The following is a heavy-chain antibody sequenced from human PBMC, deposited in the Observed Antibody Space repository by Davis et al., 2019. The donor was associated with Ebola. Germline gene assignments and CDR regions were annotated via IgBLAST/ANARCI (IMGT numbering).Heavy chain of an antibody. Sequence: GGSLRLSCAASGFTFSGYSMNWVRQAPGKGLDWVSYISSSTSTIYYADSVKGRFITSRDNAKNSLYLQMNSLRDEDTAVYYCARDRVAGKLPWFGEPPTGWFDPWGQGTLVTVSS. CDR3: ARDRVAGKLPWFGEPPTGWFDP. CDR1: GFTFSGYS. J-gene: IGHJ5*02. V-gene: IGHV3-48*02. CDR2: ISSSTSTI. D-gene: IGHD3-10*01.